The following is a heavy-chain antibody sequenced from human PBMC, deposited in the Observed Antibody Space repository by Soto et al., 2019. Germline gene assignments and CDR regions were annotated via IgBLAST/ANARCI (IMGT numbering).Heavy chain of an antibody. Sequence: QVQLVQSGAEVKKPGASVKVSCKASGYTFTSDDINWVRQATGQGLEWMGWMNPNSGNTGYAQKFQGRVTMTRNTSITTAYMELSSLRSEDTAVYYCARVLVPAASIEYGMDVWGQGTTVTVSS. CDR2: MNPNSGNT. CDR3: ARVLVPAASIEYGMDV. V-gene: IGHV1-8*01. J-gene: IGHJ6*02. CDR1: GYTFTSDD. D-gene: IGHD2-2*01.